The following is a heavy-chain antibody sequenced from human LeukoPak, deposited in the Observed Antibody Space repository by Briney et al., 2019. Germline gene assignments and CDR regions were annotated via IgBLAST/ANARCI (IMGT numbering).Heavy chain of an antibody. CDR2: IYYSGST. D-gene: IGHD6-13*01. CDR3: ARDGYSSSWYFCDH. CDR1: GGSIRSTNYY. J-gene: IGHJ4*02. V-gene: IGHV4-61*05. Sequence: SETLSLTCTVSGGSIRSTNYYWGWIRQPPGKGLEWIGYIYYSGSTNYNPSLKSRVTISVDTSKNQFSLKLSSVTAADTAVYYCARDGYSSSWYFCDHWGQGTLVTVSS.